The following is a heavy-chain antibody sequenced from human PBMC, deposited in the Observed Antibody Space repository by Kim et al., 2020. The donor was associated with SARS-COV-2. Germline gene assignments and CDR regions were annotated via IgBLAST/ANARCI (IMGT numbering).Heavy chain of an antibody. V-gene: IGHV4-39*01. CDR2: IDYSGTT. Sequence: SETLSLTCTVSGGSISSSSYYWGWIRQPPGKGLEWIGTIDYSGTTYYNPSLKSRVTISVDTSKNQFSLKLSSVAAADTAVYYCARQRGHRMIVLAIGTWFDPWGQGTLVTVSA. CDR3: ARQRGHRMIVLAIGTWFDP. CDR1: GGSISSSSYY. J-gene: IGHJ5*02. D-gene: IGHD3-22*01.